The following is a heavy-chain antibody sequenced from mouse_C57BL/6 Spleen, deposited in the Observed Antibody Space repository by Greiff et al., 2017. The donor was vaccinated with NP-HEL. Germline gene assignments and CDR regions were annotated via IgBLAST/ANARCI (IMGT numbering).Heavy chain of an antibody. Sequence: VQLQQSGAELVRPGASVKLSCTASGFNIKDDYMHWVKQRPEQGLEWIGWIDPENGDTEYASKFQGKATITADTSSNTAYLQLSSLTSEDTAVYYCTTGSLDYWGQGTTLTVSS. CDR1: GFNIKDDY. CDR2: IDPENGDT. V-gene: IGHV14-4*01. CDR3: TTGSLDY. J-gene: IGHJ2*01.